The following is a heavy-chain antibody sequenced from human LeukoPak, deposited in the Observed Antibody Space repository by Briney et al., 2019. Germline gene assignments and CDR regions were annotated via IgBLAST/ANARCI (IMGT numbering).Heavy chain of an antibody. Sequence: GGSLRLSCAASGFTFSGYWMSWVRQAPGKGLEWVANIKQDGSEKYYVDSVKGRFTISRDNAKNSLYLQMNSLRAEDTAVYYCARAGYTYGYGYYYYYMDVCGKGTTVTVSS. D-gene: IGHD5-18*01. CDR1: GFTFSGYW. V-gene: IGHV3-7*01. CDR2: IKQDGSEK. CDR3: ARAGYTYGYGYYYYYMDV. J-gene: IGHJ6*03.